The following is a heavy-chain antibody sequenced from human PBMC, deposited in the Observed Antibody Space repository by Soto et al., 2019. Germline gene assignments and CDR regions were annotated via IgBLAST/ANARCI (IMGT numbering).Heavy chain of an antibody. CDR3: ARGFGRSHFDY. CDR1: GGSISSRDSS. CDR2: FHYSGST. J-gene: IGHJ4*02. V-gene: IGHV4-39*01. Sequence: SETLSLTCTVSGGSISSRDSSWGWIRQPPGKGLEWIGSFHYSGSTYYNPSLKSRVTISVDTSKNQLSLRVTSVTAADTAVYYCARGFGRSHFDYWGQGTLVTVS. D-gene: IGHD3-16*01.